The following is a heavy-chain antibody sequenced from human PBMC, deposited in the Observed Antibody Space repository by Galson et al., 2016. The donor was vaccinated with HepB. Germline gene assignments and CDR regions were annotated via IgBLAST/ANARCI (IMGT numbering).Heavy chain of an antibody. CDR1: GFTFSTYW. V-gene: IGHV3-7*01. J-gene: IGHJ4*02. CDR2: IKQDGNVK. CDR3: ARDKIVGATSIDY. Sequence: SLRLSCAGSGFTFSTYWMSWVRQAPGKGPEWVANIKQDGNVKYYVDSVKGRFTISRDNAKNSLYLQMNSLRAEDTAVYYCARDKIVGATSIDYWGQGTLVTVSS. D-gene: IGHD1-26*01.